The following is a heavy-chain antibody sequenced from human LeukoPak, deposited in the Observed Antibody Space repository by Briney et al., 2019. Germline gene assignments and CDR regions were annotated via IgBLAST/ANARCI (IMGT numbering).Heavy chain of an antibody. Sequence: GGSLRLSCAGSGFTFSSSAMGWVRQAPGKGLAWVSSITDSGDGKYYADSVKGRFTISRDNSKNTLDLQMNSLRAADTAVYYCAGGLRVPAAIPHYYYMDVWGKGTTVTVSS. D-gene: IGHD2-2*02. CDR3: AGGLRVPAAIPHYYYMDV. J-gene: IGHJ6*03. CDR1: GFTFSSSA. V-gene: IGHV3-23*01. CDR2: ITDSGDGK.